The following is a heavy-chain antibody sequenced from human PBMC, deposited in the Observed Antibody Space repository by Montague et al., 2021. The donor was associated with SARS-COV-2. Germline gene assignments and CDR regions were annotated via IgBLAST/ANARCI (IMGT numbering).Heavy chain of an antibody. J-gene: IGHJ3*02. CDR2: IYTSGST. V-gene: IGHV4-61*02. D-gene: IGHD3-22*01. CDR1: GGSISSGSYY. Sequence: TLSLTCTVSGGSISSGSYYWSWIRQPAGKGLEWIGRIYTSGSTNYNPSLKSRATISGDTSKNQFSLKLSSVTAADTAVYYCARVPPYYYDSSGYYSGAFDIWGQGTMVTVSS. CDR3: ARVPPYYYDSSGYYSGAFDI.